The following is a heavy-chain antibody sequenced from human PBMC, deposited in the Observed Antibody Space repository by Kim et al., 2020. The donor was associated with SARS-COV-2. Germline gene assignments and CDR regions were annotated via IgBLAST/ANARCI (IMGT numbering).Heavy chain of an antibody. V-gene: IGHV3-23*03. Sequence: GGSLRLSCVSSGFTFRSYAMGWVRQAPGKGLEWVSLIYAAGSGSFYADSVRGRFAISRDDSTSTGSLQMNGLRADDTAAYYCVRVGLRGWVATNYFGHWG. CDR1: GFTFRSYA. J-gene: IGHJ4*01. CDR3: VRVGLRGWVATNYFGH. CDR2: IYAAGSGS. D-gene: IGHD5-12*01.